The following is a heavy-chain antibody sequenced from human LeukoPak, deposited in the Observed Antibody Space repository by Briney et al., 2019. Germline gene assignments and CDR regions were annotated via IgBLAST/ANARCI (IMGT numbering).Heavy chain of an antibody. CDR1: GFTFGDYA. CDR3: TRLLVAAATAYFDY. Sequence: GGSLRLSCTASGFTFGDYAMSWFRQAPGKGLEWVGFIRSKAYGGTTGYAASAKGRFTISRDDSKSIAYLQMNSLKTEDTAVYYCTRLLVAAATAYFDYWGQGTLVTVSS. J-gene: IGHJ4*02. V-gene: IGHV3-49*03. CDR2: IRSKAYGGTT. D-gene: IGHD2-15*01.